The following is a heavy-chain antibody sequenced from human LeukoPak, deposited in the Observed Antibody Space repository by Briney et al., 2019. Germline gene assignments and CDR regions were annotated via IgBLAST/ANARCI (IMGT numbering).Heavy chain of an antibody. D-gene: IGHD7-27*01. CDR2: MSPNSGDT. V-gene: IGHV1-8*01. CDR1: GYTFTSYD. CDR3: ARGPPNWGYDY. Sequence: ASVKVSCKASGYTFTSYDFNWVRQATGQWPEWMGWMSPNSGDTGYAQKFQDRVTMTRNTSISTAYMELSSLRSDDTAVYYCARGPPNWGYDYWGPGTLVTVSS. J-gene: IGHJ4*02.